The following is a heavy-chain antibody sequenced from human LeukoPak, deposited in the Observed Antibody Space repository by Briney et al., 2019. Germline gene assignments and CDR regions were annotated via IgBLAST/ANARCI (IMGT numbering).Heavy chain of an antibody. Sequence: GGSLRLSCAASGFTFSSYAMSWVRQAPGKGLEWVSAISGSGGSTYYAGSVKGRFTISRDNSKNTLYLQMNSLRAEDTAVYYCAKAPYYDFWGGRDAFDIWGQGTMVTVSS. CDR2: ISGSGGST. V-gene: IGHV3-23*01. CDR1: GFTFSSYA. J-gene: IGHJ3*02. D-gene: IGHD3-3*01. CDR3: AKAPYYDFWGGRDAFDI.